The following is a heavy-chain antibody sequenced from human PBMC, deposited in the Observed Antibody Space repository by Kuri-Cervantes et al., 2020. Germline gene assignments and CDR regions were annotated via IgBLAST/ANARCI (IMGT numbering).Heavy chain of an antibody. J-gene: IGHJ4*02. D-gene: IGHD4-17*01. CDR1: GFTVSSNY. V-gene: IGHV3-53*05. Sequence: GESLKISCAASGFTVSSNYMSWVRQAPGKGLEWVSVIYSGGSTDYADSVKGRFTISRDNSKNTLYVQMNSLRAEDTAVYYCAKDWGLRWGQGTLVTVSS. CDR3: AKDWGLR. CDR2: IYSGGST.